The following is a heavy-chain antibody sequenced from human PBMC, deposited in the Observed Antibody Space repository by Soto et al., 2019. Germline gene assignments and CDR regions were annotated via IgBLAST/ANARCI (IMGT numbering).Heavy chain of an antibody. CDR1: GYGFTTYG. D-gene: IGHD1-1*01. CDR2: ISAHNGNT. CDR3: AGGGYGDY. Sequence: QVHLVQSGAEVKKPGASVKVSCKGSGYGFTTYGITWVRQAPGQGLEWMAWISAHNGNTNYAQKLQGRVTVTRDTSTSTAYMELRSLRSVDTAVYYCAGGGYGDYWGQGALVTVSS. J-gene: IGHJ4*02. V-gene: IGHV1-18*01.